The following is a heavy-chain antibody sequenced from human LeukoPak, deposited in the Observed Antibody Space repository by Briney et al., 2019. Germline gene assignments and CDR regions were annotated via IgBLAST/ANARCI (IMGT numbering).Heavy chain of an antibody. V-gene: IGHV4-38-2*02. CDR3: ARDLGGTGMVSAY. CDR2: IYHSGST. D-gene: IGHD5-18*01. CDR1: GYSISSGYY. Sequence: PSETLSLTCTVSGYSISSGYYWGWIRQPPGKGLEWIGSIYHSGSTYYNPSLKSRVTISVDTSKNQFSLKLSSVTAADTAVYYCARDLGGTGMVSAYWGQGTLVTVSS. J-gene: IGHJ4*02.